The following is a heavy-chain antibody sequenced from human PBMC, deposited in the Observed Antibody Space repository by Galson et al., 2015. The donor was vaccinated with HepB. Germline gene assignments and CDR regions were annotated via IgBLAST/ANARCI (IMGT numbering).Heavy chain of an antibody. CDR3: AGDWIRDGASYYFDY. Sequence: ETLFPTCAVAGASIRYLDWWSWVRQPPGQRREWIGQIYPSGDANSNPSFKNRVTMSVATSKNQFSLKLPSVTAADTAIYCGAGDWIRDGASYYFDYWGQGTPVTVSS. D-gene: IGHD5-24*01. CDR1: GASIRYLDW. CDR2: IYPSGDA. J-gene: IGHJ4*02. V-gene: IGHV4-4*01.